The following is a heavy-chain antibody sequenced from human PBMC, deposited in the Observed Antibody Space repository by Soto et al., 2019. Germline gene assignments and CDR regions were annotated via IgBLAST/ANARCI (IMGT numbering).Heavy chain of an antibody. Sequence: SVEVSCRESGYTFTSYYMHWVRQAPGQGLEWMGIINPSGGSTSYAQKFQGRATMTRDTSTSTVYMELSSLRSEDTAVYYSATDYRGDFWSVYRANYGMDVWGQGTKVTVYS. V-gene: IGHV1-46*01. CDR3: ATDYRGDFWSVYRANYGMDV. D-gene: IGHD3-3*01. J-gene: IGHJ6*02. CDR1: GYTFTSYY. CDR2: INPSGGST.